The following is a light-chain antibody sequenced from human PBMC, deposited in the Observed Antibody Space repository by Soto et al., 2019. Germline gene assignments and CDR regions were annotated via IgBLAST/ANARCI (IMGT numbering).Light chain of an antibody. V-gene: IGKV3-15*01. Sequence: EIAMTQSQATLSVSPGERATLSCRASQSVSSNLAWYQQKPGQAPRLLIYGASTRATGIPARFSGSGSGTEFTLTIRSLQSEDFAVYYCQQYNNWPRTFGQGTKVEIK. CDR2: GAS. CDR3: QQYNNWPRT. CDR1: QSVSSN. J-gene: IGKJ1*01.